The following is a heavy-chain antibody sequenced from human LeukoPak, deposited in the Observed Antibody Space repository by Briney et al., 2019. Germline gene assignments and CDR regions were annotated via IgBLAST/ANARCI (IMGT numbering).Heavy chain of an antibody. J-gene: IGHJ3*02. D-gene: IGHD2-2*01. CDR2: ISVYNDNK. V-gene: IGHV1-18*01. CDR3: ARRGRQCRSTSCWDRAAFDI. CDR1: GYTFTNYG. Sequence: ASVKVSCKASGYTFTNYGFSWVRQAPGQGLEWVGWISVYNDNKNFAQKFQGSVTMTTDTSTRTAYMELRSLRSDDTAVYYCARRGRQCRSTSCWDRAAFDIWGQGTMVTVSS.